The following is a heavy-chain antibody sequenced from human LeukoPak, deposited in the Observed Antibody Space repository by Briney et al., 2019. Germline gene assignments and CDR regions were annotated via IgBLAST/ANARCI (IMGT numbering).Heavy chain of an antibody. Sequence: GASVKVSCKASGGTFSSYAISWVRQAPGQGLEWMGGIIPIFGTANYAQKFQGRVTITTDESTSTAYMELSSLRSEDTAVYYCARVERGYDPIGRGYYYYMDVWGKGTTVTVSS. CDR3: ARVERGYDPIGRGYYYYMDV. CDR2: IIPIFGTA. V-gene: IGHV1-69*05. D-gene: IGHD5-12*01. CDR1: GGTFSSYA. J-gene: IGHJ6*03.